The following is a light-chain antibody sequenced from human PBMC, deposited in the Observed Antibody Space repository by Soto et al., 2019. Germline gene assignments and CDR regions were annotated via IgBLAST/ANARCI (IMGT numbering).Light chain of an antibody. Sequence: QSVLTQPASGSGSPGQSITISCTGTGSDVGGYNYVSWYQQHPGKAPKVMIYDVSNRPSGVSNRFSGSKSGNTASLTISGLQAEDEADYYCSSYTSASTPLVFGGGTKVTVL. CDR2: DVS. V-gene: IGLV2-14*01. J-gene: IGLJ2*01. CDR3: SSYTSASTPLV. CDR1: GSDVGGYNY.